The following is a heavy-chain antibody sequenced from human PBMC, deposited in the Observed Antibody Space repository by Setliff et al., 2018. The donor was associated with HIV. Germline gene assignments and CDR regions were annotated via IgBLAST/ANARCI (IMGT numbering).Heavy chain of an antibody. J-gene: IGHJ4*02. Sequence: ASVKVSCKASGYTFTSYYIHWVRQAPGQGLEWMGRINPNSGGTNYAQKFQGRVTMTRDTSISTAYMELGGLRSDDTAVYYCARNYGADSNYFDYWGQGTLVTVSS. D-gene: IGHD4-17*01. V-gene: IGHV1-2*06. CDR3: ARNYGADSNYFDY. CDR1: GYTFTSYY. CDR2: INPNSGGT.